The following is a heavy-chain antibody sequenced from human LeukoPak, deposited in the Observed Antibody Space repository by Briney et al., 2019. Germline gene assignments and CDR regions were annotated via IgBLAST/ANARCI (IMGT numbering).Heavy chain of an antibody. J-gene: IGHJ4*02. Sequence: GGSLRLSCAASGFTFSSYSMNWVRQAPGKGLEWVSFISSSRSYIYYAYSVKGRFTISRDNAKNSLYLQMNSLRAEDTAVYYCARFIAAPYYFDYWGRGTLVTVSS. CDR2: ISSSRSYI. CDR3: ARFIAAPYYFDY. V-gene: IGHV3-21*01. D-gene: IGHD6-13*01. CDR1: GFTFSSYS.